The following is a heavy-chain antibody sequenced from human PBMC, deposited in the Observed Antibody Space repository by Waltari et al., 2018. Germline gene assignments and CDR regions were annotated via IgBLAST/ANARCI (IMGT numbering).Heavy chain of an antibody. V-gene: IGHV4-59*01. CDR2: IYYSGST. Sequence: QVQLQESGPGLVKPSETLSLTCTVSGGSISSYYWSWIRQPPGKGLEWIGYIYYSGSTNYNPSLKSRVTISVDTSKNQFSLKLSSVTAADTAVYYCAREESVAGNHYYGMDVWGQGTTVIVSS. D-gene: IGHD6-19*01. J-gene: IGHJ6*02. CDR3: AREESVAGNHYYGMDV. CDR1: GGSISSYY.